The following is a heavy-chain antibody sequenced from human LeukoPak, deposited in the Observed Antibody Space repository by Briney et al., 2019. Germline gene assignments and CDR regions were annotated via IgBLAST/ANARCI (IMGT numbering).Heavy chain of an antibody. CDR2: ISYDGSDK. CDR3: ARDAIRGVIIGYYDY. Sequence: GGSLRLSCAASGFTFSSYGMHWVRQAPGKGLEWVAVISYDGSDKYYADSVKGRFTTSRDNSKNTLYLQINSLRAEDTAVYYCARDAIRGVIIGYYDYWGQGTLVTVSS. D-gene: IGHD3-10*01. CDR1: GFTFSSYG. J-gene: IGHJ4*02. V-gene: IGHV3-30*19.